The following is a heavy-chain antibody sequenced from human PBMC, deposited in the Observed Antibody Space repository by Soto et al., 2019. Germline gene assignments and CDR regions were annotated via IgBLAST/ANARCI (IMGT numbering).Heavy chain of an antibody. V-gene: IGHV3-15*01. J-gene: IGHJ4*02. CDR1: GFSFSDAW. Sequence: EVQLVESGGGLVQPGGSLRLSCAASGFSFSDAWMIWVRQAPGKGLQWVGRIKSKSDGETTDYAAPVKGRFAISRDHSRKTVYLRMNSLKTEDTATYFCTTQGGGDDIYFDYWGQGTLVAVSA. CDR3: TTQGGGDDIYFDY. CDR2: IKSKSDGETT. D-gene: IGHD3-16*01.